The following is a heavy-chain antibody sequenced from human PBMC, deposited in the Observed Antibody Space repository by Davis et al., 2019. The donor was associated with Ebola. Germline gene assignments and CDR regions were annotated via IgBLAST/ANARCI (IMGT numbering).Heavy chain of an antibody. CDR3: ARDKRDYGEVDY. J-gene: IGHJ4*02. Sequence: GGSLRLSCATSGFTLGTYSMNWVRQAPGKGLEWVSYINSRSNTIYYADSVKGRFTISRDNAKNSLYLQMNSLGDEDTAVYYCARDKRDYGEVDYWGQGTLVTVSS. CDR2: INSRSNTI. V-gene: IGHV3-48*02. CDR1: GFTLGTYS. D-gene: IGHD4-17*01.